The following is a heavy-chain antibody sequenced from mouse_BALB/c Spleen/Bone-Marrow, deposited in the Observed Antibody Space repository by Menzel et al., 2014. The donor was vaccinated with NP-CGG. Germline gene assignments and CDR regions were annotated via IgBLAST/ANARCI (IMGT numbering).Heavy chain of an antibody. CDR2: INPYNGGT. Sequence: EVQLQQSGPELVKPGASMKISCKASGYSFTGYTMNWVKQSHGKNLEWIGLINPYNGGTTYNQYFKGKATLTVDRSSSTAYMELLSLTSEDSAVYYWASYYGSTWYFDVWGAGTTVTVSS. J-gene: IGHJ1*01. CDR1: GYSFTGYT. V-gene: IGHV1-18*01. D-gene: IGHD1-1*01. CDR3: ASYYGSTWYFDV.